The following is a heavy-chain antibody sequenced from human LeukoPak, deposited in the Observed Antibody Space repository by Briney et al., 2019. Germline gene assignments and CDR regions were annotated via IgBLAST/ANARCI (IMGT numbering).Heavy chain of an antibody. CDR3: ARGGYYGSGSFGDY. D-gene: IGHD3-10*01. CDR2: ISSSGSTI. Sequence: GGSLRLSCAASGFTFSSYEMNWVRQAPGKGLEWVSYISSSGSTICYADSVKGRFTISRDNAKNSLYLQMNSLRAEDTAVYYCARGGYYGSGSFGDYWGQGTLVTVSS. CDR1: GFTFSSYE. J-gene: IGHJ4*02. V-gene: IGHV3-48*03.